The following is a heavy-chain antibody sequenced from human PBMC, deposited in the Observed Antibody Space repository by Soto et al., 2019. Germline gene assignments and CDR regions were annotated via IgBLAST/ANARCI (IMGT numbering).Heavy chain of an antibody. CDR1: GYSFNDYY. J-gene: IGHJ1*01. D-gene: IGHD3-9*01. V-gene: IGHV1-46*02. Sequence: QVQLVQSGGEVRKPGASVKLSCKASGYSFNDYYIHWVRQGPGQALEWIGKINSSGGSTTYAERFQDRLTLTRDKSTRTVYMELSSLSSADTANYYCARMTTLTGFERVQDWGQGTLVSVSS. CDR2: INSSGGST. CDR3: ARMTTLTGFERVQD.